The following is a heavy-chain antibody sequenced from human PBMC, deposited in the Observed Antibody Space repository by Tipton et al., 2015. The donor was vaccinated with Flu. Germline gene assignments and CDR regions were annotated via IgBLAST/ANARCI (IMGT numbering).Heavy chain of an antibody. V-gene: IGHV4-39*01. CDR1: GGSISSSSYY. CDR2: IYYSGST. D-gene: IGHD5-18*01. J-gene: IGHJ4*02. Sequence: LRLSCTVSGGSISSSSYYWGWIRQPPGKGLEWIGSIYYSGSTYYNPSLKSRVTISVDTSKNQFSLKLSSVTAADTAVYYCASGNTATDYWGQGTLVTVSS. CDR3: ASGNTATDY.